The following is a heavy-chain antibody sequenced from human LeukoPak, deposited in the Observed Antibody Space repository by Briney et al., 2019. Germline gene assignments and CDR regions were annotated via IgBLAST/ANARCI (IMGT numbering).Heavy chain of an antibody. CDR3: ARLRAGDYFDY. J-gene: IGHJ4*02. Sequence: GGSLRLSCAASGFTFSSYWMGWVRQAPGKGLEWVANIKEDGSEKYYVDSVKGRLTISRDTAKSSLYLQMNSLRAEDTAVYYCARLRAGDYFDYWGQGTLVTVSS. D-gene: IGHD6-19*01. V-gene: IGHV3-7*04. CDR2: IKEDGSEK. CDR1: GFTFSSYW.